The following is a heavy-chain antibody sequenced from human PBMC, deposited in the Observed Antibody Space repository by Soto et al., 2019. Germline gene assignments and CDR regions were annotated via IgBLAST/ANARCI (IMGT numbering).Heavy chain of an antibody. V-gene: IGHV3-23*01. Sequence: EVQLLESGRGLVQSGETLRLSCVVSGFTFSTYAMSWVRQAPGKGLEWVSIISGSGGSAYYADSGKGRFTIYRDNCRNTMYVQMNSLRAEDTAIYYCAKGTSGLDYGDRWAFDYWGQGTLVTVSS. D-gene: IGHD4-17*01. J-gene: IGHJ4*02. CDR1: GFTFSTYA. CDR2: ISGSGGSA. CDR3: AKGTSGLDYGDRWAFDY.